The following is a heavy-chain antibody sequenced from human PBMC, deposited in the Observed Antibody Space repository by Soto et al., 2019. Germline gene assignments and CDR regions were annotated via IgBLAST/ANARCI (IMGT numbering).Heavy chain of an antibody. J-gene: IGHJ6*02. CDR2: IIPIFGTA. Sequence: QVQLVQSGAEVKKPGSSVKVSCKASGGTFSSYAISWVRQAPGQGLEWMGGIIPIFGTANYAQKFQGRVPITADESTSTAYMELSSLRSEDTGVYYCARDPLAYCCGDCPEDYYYGMDVWGQGTTVTVSS. D-gene: IGHD2-21*02. V-gene: IGHV1-69*01. CDR1: GGTFSSYA. CDR3: ARDPLAYCCGDCPEDYYYGMDV.